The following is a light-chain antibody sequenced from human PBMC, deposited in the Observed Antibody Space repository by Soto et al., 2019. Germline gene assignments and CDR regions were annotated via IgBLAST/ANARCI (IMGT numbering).Light chain of an antibody. CDR3: SSYAGSNSWV. CDR2: EVS. CDR1: SSDVGGYNF. Sequence: QSALTQPPSASGSPGQSVTISCTGTSSDVGGYNFVSWYQHHPGKAPKLMISEVSKRPSGVPDRFSASKSGNTASLTVSGLQTEDEADYYCSSYAGSNSWVFGGGTQLTVL. V-gene: IGLV2-8*01. J-gene: IGLJ3*02.